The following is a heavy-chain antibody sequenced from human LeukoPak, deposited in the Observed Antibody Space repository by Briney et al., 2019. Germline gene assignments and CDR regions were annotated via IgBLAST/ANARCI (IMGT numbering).Heavy chain of an antibody. J-gene: IGHJ5*02. Sequence: GASVKVSCKASGYTFSNYDVIWVRQAPGQGLEWMGWMNPNSGNTGYVQRFQGRVTMTGDTSISTAYMELSSLMSDDTAVYYCATELVAAAGTGWFDPWGQGTLVTVSS. CDR1: GYTFSNYD. CDR3: ATELVAAAGTGWFDP. D-gene: IGHD6-13*01. V-gene: IGHV1-8*01. CDR2: MNPNSGNT.